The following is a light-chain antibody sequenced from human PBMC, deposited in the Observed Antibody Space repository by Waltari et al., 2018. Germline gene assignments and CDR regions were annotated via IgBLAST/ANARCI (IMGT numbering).Light chain of an antibody. CDR3: AAWDDSLGGPL. CDR2: SNN. V-gene: IGLV1-44*01. CDR1: SSNIETYS. Sequence: QSGLTQPPSASGTPGQRVTLSCSGSSSNIETYSVNWYQQLPGTAATLLIYSNNQRPSGVPDRFSGSKSGTSASLAIIGLQSDDEGDYYCAAWDDSLGGPLFGGGTELTVL. J-gene: IGLJ2*01.